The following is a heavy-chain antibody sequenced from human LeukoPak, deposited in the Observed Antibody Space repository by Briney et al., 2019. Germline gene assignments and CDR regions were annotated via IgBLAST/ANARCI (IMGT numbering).Heavy chain of an antibody. CDR2: VYSSGST. Sequence: PSETLSLTCTVSGGSINSYYWNWIRQPPGKGLEWIGYVYSSGSTNYSPSLKSGVTISVDTSRSQFSLKLNSVTAADTAVYYCARDTRDGYRDAFDIWGQGTVVSVSS. CDR1: GGSINSYY. V-gene: IGHV4-59*01. J-gene: IGHJ3*02. D-gene: IGHD5-24*01. CDR3: ARDTRDGYRDAFDI.